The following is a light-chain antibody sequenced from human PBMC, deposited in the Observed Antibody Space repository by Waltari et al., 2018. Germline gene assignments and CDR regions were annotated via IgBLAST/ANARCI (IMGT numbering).Light chain of an antibody. CDR2: VTS. J-gene: IGKJ2*01. CDR1: QDISYD. CDR3: QQYFSTPPT. Sequence: DIQMTQSPSSLSASVGDRVTITCRASQDISYDLVWYQKKPGKAPNLLIYVTSRLETGVPSRFSGSGSGTDYSLTISSLRPEDFATYYCQQYFSTPPTFGQGTKLEMK. V-gene: IGKV1-NL1*01.